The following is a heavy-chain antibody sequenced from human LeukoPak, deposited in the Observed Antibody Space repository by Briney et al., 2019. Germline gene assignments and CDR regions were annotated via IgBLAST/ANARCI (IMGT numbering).Heavy chain of an antibody. CDR2: IYSGGDT. J-gene: IGHJ4*02. CDR1: GFTISSKF. CDR3: VRDAPYNHFDY. Sequence: GGSLRLSCAASGFTISSKFMSWVRQAPGEGLEWVSVIYSGGDTYYADSVKGRFTISRDESKNMLYLQMNSLRAEDTAVYYCVRDAPYNHFDYWGQGSLVTVSS. D-gene: IGHD1-1*01. V-gene: IGHV3-66*01.